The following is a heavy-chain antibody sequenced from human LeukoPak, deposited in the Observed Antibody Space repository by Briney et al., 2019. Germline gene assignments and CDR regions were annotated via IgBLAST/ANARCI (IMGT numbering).Heavy chain of an antibody. J-gene: IGHJ4*02. CDR1: GGSISSSSSY. D-gene: IGHD5-24*01. Sequence: SETLSLTCSVSGGSISSSSSYWGWIRQPPGKGLEWIGSIYYSGSSFDNPALKSRVTISVDTTKNQFSLKLSSVTAADTAVYYCARHRSGWLQSSFDYWGQGTLVTVSS. V-gene: IGHV4-39*01. CDR2: IYYSGSS. CDR3: ARHRSGWLQSSFDY.